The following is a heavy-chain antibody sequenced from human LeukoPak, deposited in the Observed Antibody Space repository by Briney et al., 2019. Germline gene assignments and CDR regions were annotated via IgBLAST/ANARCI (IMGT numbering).Heavy chain of an antibody. CDR3: ARGSIAGGYCSSTSCSYPT. D-gene: IGHD2-2*01. J-gene: IGHJ5*02. CDR2: MNPNSGNT. CDR1: GYTFTSYD. Sequence: ASVKVSCKASGYTFTSYDINWVRQATGQGLEWMGWMNPNSGNTGYAQKFQGRVTMTRNTSISTANMELSSLRSEDTAVYYCARGSIAGGYCSSTSCSYPTWGQGTLVTVSS. V-gene: IGHV1-8*01.